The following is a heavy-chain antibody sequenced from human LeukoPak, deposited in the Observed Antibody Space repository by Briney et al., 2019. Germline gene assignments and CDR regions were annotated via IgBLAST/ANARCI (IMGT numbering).Heavy chain of an antibody. CDR1: GFTFSSYA. CDR2: ISGSGGST. Sequence: GGSLRLSCAASGFTFSSYAMSWVRQAPGKGLEWVSAISGSGGSTYYADSVKGRFTISRDNSKNTLYLQMNSLRAEDTAVYYRAKAWFGGLYNWFDPWGQGTLVTVSS. CDR3: AKAWFGGLYNWFDP. D-gene: IGHD3-10*01. V-gene: IGHV3-23*01. J-gene: IGHJ5*02.